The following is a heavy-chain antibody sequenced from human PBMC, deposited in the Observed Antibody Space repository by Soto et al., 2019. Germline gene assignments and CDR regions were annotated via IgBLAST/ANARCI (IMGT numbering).Heavy chain of an antibody. CDR3: ARESSSSGGYYYYGMDV. CDR1: GYSFTSYW. D-gene: IGHD6-6*01. V-gene: IGHV5-10-1*01. CDR2: IDPSDSYT. Sequence: GESLKISCKGSGYSFTSYWISWVRQMPGKGLEWMGRIDPSDSYTNYSPSFQGHVTISADRSISTAYLQWSSLKASDTAMYYCARESSSSGGYYYYGMDVWGQGTTVTVSS. J-gene: IGHJ6*02.